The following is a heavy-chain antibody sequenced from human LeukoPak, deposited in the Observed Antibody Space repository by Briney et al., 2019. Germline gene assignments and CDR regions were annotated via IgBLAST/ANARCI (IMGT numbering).Heavy chain of an antibody. CDR3: ARALHDAFDI. Sequence: GGSLRLSCAASGFTFSSYSMNWVRQAPGKGLEWVSYISSSSSTIYYADSVKGRFTISRDNAKNSLYLQMSSLRAEDTAVHYCARALHDAFDIWGQGTMVTVSS. V-gene: IGHV3-48*04. CDR2: ISSSSSTI. J-gene: IGHJ3*02. CDR1: GFTFSSYS.